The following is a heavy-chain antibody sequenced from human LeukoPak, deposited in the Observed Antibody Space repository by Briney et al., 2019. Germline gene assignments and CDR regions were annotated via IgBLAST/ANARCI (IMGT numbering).Heavy chain of an antibody. CDR2: ISGSGGST. J-gene: IGHJ4*02. D-gene: IGHD4-11*01. CDR1: GFTFSTYA. CDR3: AKERLTTTTFDS. V-gene: IGHV3-23*01. Sequence: LSGGSLRLSCAASGFTFSTYAMSWVRQAPGKGLEWVSLISGSGGSTYYADSVKGRFTISRDNGENTLSLQMNSLRAEDTALYYCAKERLTTTTFDSWGRGTLVTVSS.